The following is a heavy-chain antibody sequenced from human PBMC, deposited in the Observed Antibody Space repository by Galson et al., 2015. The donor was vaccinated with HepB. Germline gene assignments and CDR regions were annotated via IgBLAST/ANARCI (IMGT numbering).Heavy chain of an antibody. J-gene: IGHJ4*02. V-gene: IGHV4-34*01. Sequence: LSLTCAVYGGSFSGYYWSWIRQPPGKGLEWIGEINHSGSTNYNPSLKSRVTISVDTSKNQFSLKLSSVTAADTAVYYCARSTYYYDSSGYYPRPAFDYWGQGTLVTVSS. CDR2: INHSGST. CDR3: ARSTYYYDSSGYYPRPAFDY. CDR1: GGSFSGYY. D-gene: IGHD3-22*01.